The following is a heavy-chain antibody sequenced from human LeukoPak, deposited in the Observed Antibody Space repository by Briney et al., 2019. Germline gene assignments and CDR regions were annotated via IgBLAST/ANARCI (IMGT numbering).Heavy chain of an antibody. CDR2: MNPNSGNT. J-gene: IGHJ3*02. CDR1: GYTFTSYD. CDR3: ARRYYYDSSGNIRDAFDI. Sequence: EASVKVSCKASGYTFTSYDINWVRQATGQGLEWMGWMNPNSGNTGYAQKFQGRVTMTRNTSISTAYMELSSLRSADTAVYYCARRYYYDSSGNIRDAFDIWGQGTMVTVSS. V-gene: IGHV1-8*01. D-gene: IGHD3-22*01.